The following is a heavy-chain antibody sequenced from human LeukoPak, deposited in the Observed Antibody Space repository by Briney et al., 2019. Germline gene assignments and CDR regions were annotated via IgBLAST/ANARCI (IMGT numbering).Heavy chain of an antibody. CDR1: GYRFTSYW. V-gene: IGHV5-10-1*01. CDR3: ATSGRSPGDAFDI. J-gene: IGHJ3*02. Sequence: GESLKISCKGSGYRFTSYWISWVRQMPGKGLEWMGRIDPSDSYTNYSPSFQGHVTISADKSISTAYLQWSSLEASDTAMYYCATSGRSPGDAFDIWGQGTMVTVSS. CDR2: IDPSDSYT. D-gene: IGHD1-26*01.